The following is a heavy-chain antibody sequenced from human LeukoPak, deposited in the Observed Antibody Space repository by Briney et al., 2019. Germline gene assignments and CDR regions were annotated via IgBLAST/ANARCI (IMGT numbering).Heavy chain of an antibody. CDR2: ISSSSSYI. V-gene: IGHV3-21*01. CDR1: GFTFSSYS. D-gene: IGHD1-26*01. Sequence: KPGGSLRLSCAASGFTFSSYSMNWVRQAPRKGLEWVSSISSSSSYIYYADSVKGRFTISRDNAKNSLYLQMNSLRDEDTAVYYCASSGSYRFDYWGQGTLVTVSS. J-gene: IGHJ4*02. CDR3: ASSGSYRFDY.